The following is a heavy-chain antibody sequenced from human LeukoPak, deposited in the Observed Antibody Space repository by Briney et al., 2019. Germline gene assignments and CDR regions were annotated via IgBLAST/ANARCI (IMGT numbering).Heavy chain of an antibody. CDR1: GFTFSTYA. V-gene: IGHV3-23*01. Sequence: GGSLRLSCAASGFTFSTYAMTWVRQAPGKGMEWVSGINSNGDEIYYADSVRGRFTISRDNSNNALYLQMDSLRAEDTAVYYCANWIGSSSRDYWGQGTLVTVSS. CDR3: ANWIGSSSRDY. CDR2: INSNGDEI. J-gene: IGHJ4*02. D-gene: IGHD6-6*01.